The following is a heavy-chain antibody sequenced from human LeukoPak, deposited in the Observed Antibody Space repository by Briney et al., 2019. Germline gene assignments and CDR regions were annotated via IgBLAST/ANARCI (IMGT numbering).Heavy chain of an antibody. J-gene: IGHJ4*02. V-gene: IGHV4-34*01. CDR2: INHSGST. CDR3: AREGPRYCSGGSCPSNIDY. Sequence: SETLSLTCSVSGGSISGYYWSWIRQPPGKGLEWIGEINHSGSTNYNPSLKSRVTISVDTSKNQFSLKLSSVTAADTAVYYCAREGPRYCSGGSCPSNIDYWGQGTLVTVSS. D-gene: IGHD2-15*01. CDR1: GGSISGYY.